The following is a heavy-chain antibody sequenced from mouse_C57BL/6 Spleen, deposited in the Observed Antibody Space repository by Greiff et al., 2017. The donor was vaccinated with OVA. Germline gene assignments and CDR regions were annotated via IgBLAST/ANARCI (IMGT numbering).Heavy chain of an antibody. CDR1: GYTFTSYG. J-gene: IGHJ2*01. CDR3: ARCLYDYYFAY. D-gene: IGHD2-3*01. CDR2: IYPRSGNT. V-gene: IGHV1-81*01. Sequence: QVHVKQSGAELARPGASVKLSCKASGYTFTSYGISWVKQRTGQGLEWIGEIYPRSGNTYYNEKFKGKATLTADKSSSTAYMELRCLTSDDSAVYFCARCLYDYYFAYWGQGPTLTVSS.